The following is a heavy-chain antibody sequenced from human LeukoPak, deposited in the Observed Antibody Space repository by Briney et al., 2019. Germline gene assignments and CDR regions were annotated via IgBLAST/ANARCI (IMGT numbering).Heavy chain of an antibody. CDR2: IIPIFGTA. CDR1: GGTFSSYA. CDR3: ARGMVATRNHITRALYFDY. J-gene: IGHJ4*02. V-gene: IGHV1-69*05. D-gene: IGHD5-12*01. Sequence: SVKVSCKASGGTFSSYAISWVRQAPGQGLEWMGRIIPIFGTANYAQKFQGRVTITTDESTSTAYMELSSLRSGDTAVYYCARGMVATRNHITRALYFDYWGQGTLVTVSS.